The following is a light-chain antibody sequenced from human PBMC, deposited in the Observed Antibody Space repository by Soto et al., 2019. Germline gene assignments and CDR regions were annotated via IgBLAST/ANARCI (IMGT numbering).Light chain of an antibody. CDR1: SSDVGGYNY. CDR3: SSYTSSSTSYV. V-gene: IGLV2-14*01. Sequence: QSALTQPASVSGSPGQSITISCTGTSSDVGGYNYVSWYQQHPGKDPKLMIYDVSNRPSGVSNRFSGSKSGNTASLTISGLQAEDEADYYCSSYTSSSTSYVFGTGTQVTVL. J-gene: IGLJ1*01. CDR2: DVS.